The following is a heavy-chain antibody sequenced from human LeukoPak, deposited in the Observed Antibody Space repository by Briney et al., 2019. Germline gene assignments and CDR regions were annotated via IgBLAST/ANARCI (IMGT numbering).Heavy chain of an antibody. CDR1: DFKIRNFY. J-gene: IGHJ4*02. V-gene: IGHV3-53*01. CDR3: ARGFHSYGLSYYFDY. CDR2: ISGGGDT. Sequence: GGSLRLSCAASDFKIRNFYISWVRQAPGKGLEWVSVISGGGDTSYSDSVKGRFTISRHTSKNTVFLQMNKLRVEDTAVYFCARGFHSYGLSYYFDYWGQGTGVTVSS. D-gene: IGHD3-16*01.